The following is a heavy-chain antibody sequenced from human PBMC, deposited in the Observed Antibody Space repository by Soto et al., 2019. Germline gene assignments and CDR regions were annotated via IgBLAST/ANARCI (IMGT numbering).Heavy chain of an antibody. J-gene: IGHJ6*02. CDR2: MNPNSGNT. D-gene: IGHD3-22*01. V-gene: IGHV1-8*01. CDR3: ARRAYYDSSGYYYYGTYYGMDV. Sequence: VASVKVSCKASGYTFTSYDINWVRQATGQGLEWMGWMNPNSGNTGYAQKFQGRVTMTRNTSISTAYMELSSLRSEDTAVYYCARRAYYDSSGYYYYGTYYGMDVWGQGTTVTVSS. CDR1: GYTFTSYD.